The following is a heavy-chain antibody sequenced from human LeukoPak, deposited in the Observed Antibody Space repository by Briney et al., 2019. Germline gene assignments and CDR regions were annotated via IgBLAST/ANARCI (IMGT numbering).Heavy chain of an antibody. CDR3: AKTNTELGKNWFDP. D-gene: IGHD7-27*01. CDR2: IRYDGSVK. Sequence: PGGSLRLSCAASGFTFSNYGMHWVRQAPGKGLEWVAFIRYDGSVKTYVDSVKGRFTISRDNSKNTLYLQMNSLRVQDTALYYCAKTNTELGKNWFDPWGQGTLVTVSS. CDR1: GFTFSNYG. V-gene: IGHV3-30*02. J-gene: IGHJ5*02.